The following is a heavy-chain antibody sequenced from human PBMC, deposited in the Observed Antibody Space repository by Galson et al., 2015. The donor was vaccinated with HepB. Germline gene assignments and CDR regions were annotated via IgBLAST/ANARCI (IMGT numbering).Heavy chain of an antibody. CDR3: ARGPSGGQYLYYFDY. V-gene: IGHV7-4-1*02. CDR2: INTNTGNP. D-gene: IGHD2-15*01. Sequence: SVKVSCKASGYTFTSYAMNWVRQAPGQGLEWMGWINTNTGNPTYAQGFTGRFVFSLDTSVSTAYLQISSLKAEDTAAYYCARGPSGGQYLYYFDYWGQGTLVTVSS. J-gene: IGHJ4*02. CDR1: GYTFTSYA.